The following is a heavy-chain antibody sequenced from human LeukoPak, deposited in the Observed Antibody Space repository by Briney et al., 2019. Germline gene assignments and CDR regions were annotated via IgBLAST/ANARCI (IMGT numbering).Heavy chain of an antibody. J-gene: IGHJ5*02. CDR3: AKAPHSSDNWFDP. V-gene: IGHV3-30-3*01. D-gene: IGHD6-19*01. Sequence: GGSLRLSCAVSGFTFSNYAMHWVRQAPGKGLEWVAVISYDGSKKYYVDSEKGRFTISRDNSMNTLFLQMNSLRAEDTAVYYCAKAPHSSDNWFDPWGREPWSPSPQ. CDR1: GFTFSNYA. CDR2: ISYDGSKK.